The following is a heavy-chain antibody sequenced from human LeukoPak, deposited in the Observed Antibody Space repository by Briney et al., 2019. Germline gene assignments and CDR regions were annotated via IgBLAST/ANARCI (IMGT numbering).Heavy chain of an antibody. CDR3: ARDDSNSILWW. CDR2: INPSGGST. V-gene: IGHV1-46*01. Sequence: GASVKVSCKASGYTLINYYMHWVRQAPGQGLEWMGIINPSGGSTSYAQNFQGRVTMTRDTSTSTVYMELSSLRYEDTAVYYCARDDSNSILWWWGQGTLVTVSS. CDR1: GYTLINYY. D-gene: IGHD2-21*01. J-gene: IGHJ1*01.